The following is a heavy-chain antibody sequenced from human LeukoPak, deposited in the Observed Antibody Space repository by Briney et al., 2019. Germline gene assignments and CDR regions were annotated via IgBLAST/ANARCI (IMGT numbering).Heavy chain of an antibody. V-gene: IGHV4-59*08. CDR2: IYYSGST. D-gene: IGHD3-10*01. CDR3: ATSYGSGRYYYYYGMDV. CDR1: GGSISSYF. Sequence: PSETLSLTCTVSGGSISSYFWSWIRQPPGKGLEWIGYIYYSGSTNYNPSLKSRVTISVDTSKNQFSLKLSSVTAADTAVYYCATSYGSGRYYYYYGMDVWGQGTTVTVSS. J-gene: IGHJ6*02.